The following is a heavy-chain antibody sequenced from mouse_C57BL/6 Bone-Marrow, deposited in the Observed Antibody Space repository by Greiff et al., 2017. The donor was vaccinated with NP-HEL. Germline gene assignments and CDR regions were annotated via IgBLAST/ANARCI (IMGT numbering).Heavy chain of an antibody. CDR3: ARNLGGDPAWFAY. D-gene: IGHD4-1*01. CDR2: IDPSDSYT. J-gene: IGHJ3*01. CDR1: GYTFTSYW. V-gene: IGHV1-69*01. Sequence: VQLQQPGAELVMPGASVKLSCKASGYTFTSYWMHWVKQRPGQGLEWIGEIDPSDSYTNYHQKFKGKSTLTVDKSSSTAYMQLSSLTSEDSAVYYCARNLGGDPAWFAYWGQGTLVTVSA.